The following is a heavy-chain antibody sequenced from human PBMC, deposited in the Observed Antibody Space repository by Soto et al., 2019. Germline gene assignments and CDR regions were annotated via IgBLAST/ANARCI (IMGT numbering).Heavy chain of an antibody. Sequence: EVQLLKSGGGLVHPGGSLRVSCATSGFTFKNFVMSWVRQAPGKGLEWVAAIRASGEQTFYADSVKGRFTISRDNSKNMLFLLMNSLRDDDTALYFCAQDRGWGVVSPTLDSCVQGTLVTVSS. D-gene: IGHD2-21*01. CDR2: IRASGEQT. CDR3: AQDRGWGVVSPTLDS. CDR1: GFTFKNFV. J-gene: IGHJ4*02. V-gene: IGHV3-23*01.